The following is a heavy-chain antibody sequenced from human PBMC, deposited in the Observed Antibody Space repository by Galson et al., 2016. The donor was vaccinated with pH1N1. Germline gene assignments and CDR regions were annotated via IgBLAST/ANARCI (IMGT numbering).Heavy chain of an antibody. V-gene: IGHV3-7*01. CDR2: IRQDGSEK. J-gene: IGHJ2*01. CDR1: GFILSDYW. CDR3: ARRYFDL. Sequence: SLRLSCAASGFILSDYWMHWVRQAPGKGLEWVANIRQDGSEKHYVDSVKGRFTISSDNAKNSLYLQMNSLRAEDTAVYYCARRYFDLWGRSTLVTVSS.